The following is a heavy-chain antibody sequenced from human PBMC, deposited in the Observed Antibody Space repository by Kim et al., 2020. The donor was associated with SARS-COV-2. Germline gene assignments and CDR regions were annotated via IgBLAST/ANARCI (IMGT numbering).Heavy chain of an antibody. CDR1: GYTFTGYY. D-gene: IGHD3-22*01. CDR2: INPNSGGT. CDR3: ASVGMGIYYDSSVGY. J-gene: IGHJ4*02. Sequence: ASVKVSCKASGYTFTGYYMHWVRQAPGQGLEWMGRINPNSGGTNYAQKFQGRVTMTRDTSISTAYMELSRLRSDDTAVYYCASVGMGIYYDSSVGYWGQGTLVTVSS. V-gene: IGHV1-2*06.